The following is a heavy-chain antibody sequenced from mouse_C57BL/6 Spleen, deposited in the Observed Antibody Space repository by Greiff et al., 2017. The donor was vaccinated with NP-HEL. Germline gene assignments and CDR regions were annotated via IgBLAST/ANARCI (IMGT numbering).Heavy chain of an antibody. V-gene: IGHV1-15*01. CDR3: TRKIGYYGSSSAWFAY. CDR2: IDPETGGT. Sequence: SGAELVRPGASVTLSCKASGYAFTDYEMHWVKQTPVHGLEWIGAIDPETGGTAYNQKFKGKAILTADKSSSTAYMELRSLTSEDSAVYYCTRKIGYYGSSSAWFAYWGQGTLVTVSA. CDR1: GYAFTDYE. J-gene: IGHJ3*01. D-gene: IGHD1-1*01.